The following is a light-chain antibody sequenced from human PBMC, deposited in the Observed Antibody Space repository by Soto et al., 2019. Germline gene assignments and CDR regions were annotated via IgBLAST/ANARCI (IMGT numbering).Light chain of an antibody. J-gene: IGLJ3*02. CDR2: RNS. CDR1: SSNIGAGYD. V-gene: IGLV1-40*01. CDR3: QSYDSSLSGWV. Sequence: QSALTQPPSVSGAPGQRVTISCTGSSSNIGAGYDVHWYQQLPGTAPKLLIYRNSNRPSGVPDRFSGSKSGTSASLAITGLQAEDEADYYCQSYDSSLSGWVFGGGTKVTVL.